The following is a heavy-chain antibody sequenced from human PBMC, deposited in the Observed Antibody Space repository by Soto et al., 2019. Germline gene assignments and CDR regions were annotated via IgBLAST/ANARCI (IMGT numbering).Heavy chain of an antibody. J-gene: IGHJ5*02. CDR2: MNPNSGNT. CDR1: GYTFTTYD. D-gene: IGHD3-10*01. Sequence: QVQLVQSGAEVREPGASVKVSCKASGYTFTTYDINWVRQATGQGFEWMGWMNPNSGNTGYAQKWQGRLTMTRNTSISTAYMELGSLRSEDTAVYYCVLDYYGSGSYSSWGQGTLVTVSS. CDR3: VLDYYGSGSYSS. V-gene: IGHV1-8*01.